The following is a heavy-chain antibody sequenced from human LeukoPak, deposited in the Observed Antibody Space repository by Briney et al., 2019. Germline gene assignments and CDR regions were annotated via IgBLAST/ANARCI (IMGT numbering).Heavy chain of an antibody. V-gene: IGHV3-7*04. Sequence: RGSLRLSCVASGFPFSSYWMTWVRQAPGKGLEWVANIKQDGSKKSYVDSVKGRFTISRDNAKNSLYLQMNSLRAEDTAIYYCTRVGYIDEGIDYWGQGTLVTVSS. CDR2: IKQDGSKK. D-gene: IGHD5-24*01. CDR1: GFPFSSYW. CDR3: TRVGYIDEGIDY. J-gene: IGHJ4*02.